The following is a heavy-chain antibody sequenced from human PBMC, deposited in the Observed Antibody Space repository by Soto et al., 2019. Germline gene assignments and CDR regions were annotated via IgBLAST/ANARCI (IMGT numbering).Heavy chain of an antibody. CDR3: ARVLTAMVSYFDY. V-gene: IGHV3-30-3*01. J-gene: IGHJ4*02. D-gene: IGHD5-18*01. CDR1: GFTFSSYA. CDR2: ISYDGSNK. Sequence: QVQLVESGGGVVQPGRSLRLSCAASGFTFSSYAMHWVRQAPGKGLEWVAVISYDGSNKYYADSVKGRFTISRDNSKNALYLKMNSQRAEDTAVYYCARVLTAMVSYFDYWGQGTLVTVSS.